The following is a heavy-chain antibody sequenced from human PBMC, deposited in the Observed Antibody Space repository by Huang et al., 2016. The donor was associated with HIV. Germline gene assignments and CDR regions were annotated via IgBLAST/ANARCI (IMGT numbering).Heavy chain of an antibody. J-gene: IGHJ4*02. Sequence: EVQLVESGGGLAQPGGSLRLSCVASGYTFSTSSMTWFRQAPVKVLEWVSYISKTSGATSYAEAVKGRFTVSRDNVKNSLYLQMNRLRVEDTAMYYCVRDSSSGLQLRYWGQGALVIVS. V-gene: IGHV3-48*01. CDR1: GYTFSTSS. CDR2: ISKTSGAT. CDR3: VRDSSSGLQLRY. D-gene: IGHD3-22*01.